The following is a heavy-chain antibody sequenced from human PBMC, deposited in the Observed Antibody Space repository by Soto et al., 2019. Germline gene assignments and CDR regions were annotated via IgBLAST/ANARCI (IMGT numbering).Heavy chain of an antibody. CDR3: ASSSGAYYYGMDV. CDR1: CGSISSGGYY. J-gene: IGHJ6*02. CDR2: IYYSGST. V-gene: IGHV4-31*03. Sequence: SETLSLTCTFSCGSISSGGYYWSWIRQHPGKGLEWIGYIYYSGSTYYNPSLKSRVTISVDTSKNQFSLKLSSVTAADTAVYYCASSSGAYYYGMDVWGQGTTVTVSS. D-gene: IGHD3-10*01.